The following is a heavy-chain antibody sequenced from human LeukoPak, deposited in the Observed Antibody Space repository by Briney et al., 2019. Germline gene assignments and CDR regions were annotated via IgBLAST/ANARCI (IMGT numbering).Heavy chain of an antibody. Sequence: PSETLSLTCTVSGGSISSYYWSWIRQPPGKGLEWIGYIYYSGSTNYNPSLKSRVTISVDTSKNQFSLKLSSVTAADTAVYYCATSAGMAALDYWGQGTLVTVSS. D-gene: IGHD5-24*01. CDR1: GGSISSYY. CDR2: IYYSGST. CDR3: ATSAGMAALDY. J-gene: IGHJ4*02. V-gene: IGHV4-59*08.